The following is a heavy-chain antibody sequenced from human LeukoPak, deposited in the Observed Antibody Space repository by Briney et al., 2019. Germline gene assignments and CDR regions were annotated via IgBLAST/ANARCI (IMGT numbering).Heavy chain of an antibody. J-gene: IGHJ4*02. Sequence: PSETLSLTCAVSGGSISSYYWSWIRQPPGKGLEWIGRIYTSGSTNYNPSLKSRVTMSVDTSKNQFSLKLNSVTAADTAVYYCARAYCSGGSCYSGFDYWGQGTLVAVSP. CDR1: GGSISSYY. D-gene: IGHD2-15*01. V-gene: IGHV4-4*07. CDR3: ARAYCSGGSCYSGFDY. CDR2: IYTSGST.